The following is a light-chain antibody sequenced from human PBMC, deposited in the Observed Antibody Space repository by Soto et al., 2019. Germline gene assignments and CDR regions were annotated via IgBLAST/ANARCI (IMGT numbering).Light chain of an antibody. J-gene: IGKJ1*01. V-gene: IGKV3-20*01. CDR2: GVS. CDR1: QTVSASQ. Sequence: EPELTHSPGTLSLSPWEIATLSCRTSQTVSASQLAWYQQKPGQAPRLLIYGVSTRAAGIPDRFGGSGSGTDFTLTISRLEPEDFAMYYCQQYTQSLWTFGQGTKVDIK. CDR3: QQYTQSLWT.